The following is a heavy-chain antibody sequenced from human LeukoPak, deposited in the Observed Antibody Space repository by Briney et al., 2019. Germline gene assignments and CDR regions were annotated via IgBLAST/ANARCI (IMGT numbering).Heavy chain of an antibody. D-gene: IGHD1-26*01. CDR1: GGSISSYY. CDR2: IYTSGST. V-gene: IGHV4-4*07. Sequence: SETLSLTCTVSGGSISSYYWRWIRQPAGKGLEWIGRIYTSGSTNYNPSLKSRVTMSVDTSKNQFSLKLSSVTAADTAVYYCARDRVWGSPLDYWGQGTLVTVSS. J-gene: IGHJ4*02. CDR3: ARDRVWGSPLDY.